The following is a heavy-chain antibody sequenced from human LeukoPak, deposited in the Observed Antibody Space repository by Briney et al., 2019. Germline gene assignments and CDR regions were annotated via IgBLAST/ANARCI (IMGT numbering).Heavy chain of an antibody. D-gene: IGHD2-15*01. Sequence: SVKVSCKASGYTFTSYAISWVRQAPGQGLEWMGRIIPILGIANYAQKFQGRVTITADKSTSTAYMELSSLRSEDTAVYYCARGYCSGGSCSTPFDYWGQGTLVTVSS. CDR3: ARGYCSGGSCSTPFDY. CDR1: GYTFTSYA. J-gene: IGHJ4*02. CDR2: IIPILGIA. V-gene: IGHV1-69*04.